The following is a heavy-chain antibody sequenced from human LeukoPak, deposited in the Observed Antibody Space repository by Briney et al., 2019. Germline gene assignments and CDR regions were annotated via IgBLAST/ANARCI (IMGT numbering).Heavy chain of an antibody. CDR1: GGTFSSYA. CDR2: IIPIFGTA. V-gene: IGHV1-69*13. D-gene: IGHD2-2*01. Sequence: GASVKVSCKASGGTFSSYAISWVRQAPGQGLEWMGGIIPIFGTANYAQKFQGRVTITADESTSTAYMELSSLRSKDTAVYYCARGLKPPWDSTDYHDWGQGTLVTVSS. J-gene: IGHJ4*02. CDR3: ARGLKPPWDSTDYHD.